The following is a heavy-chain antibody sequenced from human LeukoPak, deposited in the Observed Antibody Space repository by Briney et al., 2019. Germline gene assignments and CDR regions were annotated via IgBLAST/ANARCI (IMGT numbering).Heavy chain of an antibody. J-gene: IGHJ4*02. CDR2: INPNSGGT. D-gene: IGHD3-22*01. Sequence: ASVKVSCKASGYTFTGYYMHWGRQAPGQGLEWVGWINPNSGGTNYAQKFQGRVTMTRDTSISTAYMELSRLRSDDTAVYYCARDRYYYDSSGYLDYWGQGTLVTVSS. CDR3: ARDRYYYDSSGYLDY. V-gene: IGHV1-2*02. CDR1: GYTFTGYY.